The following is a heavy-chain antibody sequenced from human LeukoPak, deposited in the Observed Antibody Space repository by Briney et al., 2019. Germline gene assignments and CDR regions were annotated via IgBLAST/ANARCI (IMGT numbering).Heavy chain of an antibody. CDR3: ARGWIVVVTDAFDI. CDR1: GGSVSSGSYY. Sequence: SETLSLTCTVSGGSVSSGSYYWSWIRQPPGKGLEWIGYIYYSGSTNYNPSLKSRVTISVDTSKNQFSLKPSSVTAADTAVYYCARGWIVVVTDAFDIWGQGTMVTVSS. V-gene: IGHV4-61*01. CDR2: IYYSGST. D-gene: IGHD3-22*01. J-gene: IGHJ3*02.